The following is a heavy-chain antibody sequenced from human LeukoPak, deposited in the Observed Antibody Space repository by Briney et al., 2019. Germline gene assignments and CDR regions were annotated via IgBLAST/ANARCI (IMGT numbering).Heavy chain of an antibody. CDR1: GFTFSSYA. J-gene: IGHJ4*02. Sequence: GGSLRLSCAASGFTFSSYAMSWVRQAPGKGLEWVSTISGSGGSTYYADSVKGRFTISRDNSKNTVYLQMSSLRAEDTAMYYCAKHSHDGSAPYYEVQLDYWGQGTLVTVSS. CDR2: ISGSGGST. D-gene: IGHD3-22*01. V-gene: IGHV3-23*01. CDR3: AKHSHDGSAPYYEVQLDY.